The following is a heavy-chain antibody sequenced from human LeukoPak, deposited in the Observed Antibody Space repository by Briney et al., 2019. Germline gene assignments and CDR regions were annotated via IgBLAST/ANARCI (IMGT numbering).Heavy chain of an antibody. D-gene: IGHD6-13*01. CDR3: ATHRFLAAAGLFDY. J-gene: IGHJ4*02. CDR1: GYTHTELS. CDR2: FDPEDGET. V-gene: IGHV1-24*01. Sequence: ASVKVSCKVSGYTHTELSMHWVRQAPGKGLEWMGGFDPEDGETIYAQKFQGRVTMTEDTSTDTAYMELSSLRSEDTAVYYCATHRFLAAAGLFDYWGQGTLVTVSS.